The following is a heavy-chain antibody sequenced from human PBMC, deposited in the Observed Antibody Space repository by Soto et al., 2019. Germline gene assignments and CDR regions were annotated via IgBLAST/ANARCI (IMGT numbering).Heavy chain of an antibody. D-gene: IGHD3-9*01. Sequence: GGSLRLSCAASGFTFSSYAMSWVRQAPGKGLEWVSAISGSGGSTYYADSVKGRFTISRDNSKNTLYLQMNSLRAEDTAVYYCAKLGTYYDILTGIGYFDYWGQGTLVTVSS. CDR3: AKLGTYYDILTGIGYFDY. V-gene: IGHV3-23*01. J-gene: IGHJ4*02. CDR2: ISGSGGST. CDR1: GFTFSSYA.